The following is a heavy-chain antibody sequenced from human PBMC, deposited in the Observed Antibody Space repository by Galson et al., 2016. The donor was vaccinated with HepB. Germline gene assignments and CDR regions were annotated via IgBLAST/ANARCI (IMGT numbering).Heavy chain of an antibody. J-gene: IGHJ4*02. V-gene: IGHV3-9*01. CDR3: ARVLRQQLHPGHDY. CDR1: GFKFNDYA. Sequence: SLRLSCAASGFKFNDYAMHWVRQVPGKGLEWISGIGWDSGRIGYADSVKGRFTISRDNAENSLYLQMNSLRAEDTAVYYCARVLRQQLHPGHDYWGQGSLSPSPQ. D-gene: IGHD6-13*01. CDR2: IGWDSGRI.